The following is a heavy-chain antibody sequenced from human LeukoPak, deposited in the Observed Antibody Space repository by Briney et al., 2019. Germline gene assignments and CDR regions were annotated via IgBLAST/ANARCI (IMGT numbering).Heavy chain of an antibody. V-gene: IGHV3-53*01. D-gene: IGHD3-22*01. CDR3: TTVYDSSGYYRRGFDY. Sequence: PGGSLRLSCAASGFTVSSNYMSWVRQAPGKGLEWVSVIYSGGSTYYADSVKGRFTISRDNSKNTLYLQMNSLKTEDTAVYYCTTVYDSSGYYRRGFDYWGQGTLVTVSS. J-gene: IGHJ4*02. CDR2: IYSGGST. CDR1: GFTVSSNY.